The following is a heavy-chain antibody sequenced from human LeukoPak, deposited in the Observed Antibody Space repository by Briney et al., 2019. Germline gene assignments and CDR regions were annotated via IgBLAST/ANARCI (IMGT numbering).Heavy chain of an antibody. D-gene: IGHD6-13*01. CDR2: INHSGST. J-gene: IGHJ4*02. CDR3: ARVSLYNQQLAG. Sequence: SETLSLTCAVYGGSFSGYYWSWIRQPPGKGLEWIGEINHSGSTNYNPSLKSRVTISVDTSKNQFSLKLSSVTAADTAVYYCARVSLYNQQLAGWGQGTLVTVST. CDR1: GGSFSGYY. V-gene: IGHV4-34*01.